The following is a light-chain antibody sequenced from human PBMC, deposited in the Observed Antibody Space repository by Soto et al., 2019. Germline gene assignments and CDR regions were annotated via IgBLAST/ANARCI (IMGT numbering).Light chain of an antibody. CDR3: LQHNSYPRA. V-gene: IGKV1-17*01. CDR1: QGSRND. CDR2: AAS. J-gene: IGKJ2*01. Sequence: DIQMTQSPSSLSASVGHRVTITCRASQGSRNDVGWYQQKAWKAPKRLISAASNVQRGVPSRFSGSGSGTEFTLTISSLQPEDFAPYYCLQHNSYPRAFGQGTRLEIK.